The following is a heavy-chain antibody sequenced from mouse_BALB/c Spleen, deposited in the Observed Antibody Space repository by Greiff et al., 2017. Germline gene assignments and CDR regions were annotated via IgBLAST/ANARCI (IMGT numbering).Heavy chain of an antibody. J-gene: IGHJ1*01. CDR3: ARPIYEGNYWYCEV. CDR2: IDTSASYT. V-gene: IGHV1-69*01. D-gene: IGHD2-1*01. Sequence: QVQLQQPGAELVMPGASVKLSCKASGYTFTDYWMHWVKQRPGHGLEWIGAIDTSASYTSYNQKFTGKATLTVDDSSSTAYMPLSSLTSEDSAVYYCARPIYEGNYWYCEVWGAGTTVTVSA. CDR1: GYTFTDYW.